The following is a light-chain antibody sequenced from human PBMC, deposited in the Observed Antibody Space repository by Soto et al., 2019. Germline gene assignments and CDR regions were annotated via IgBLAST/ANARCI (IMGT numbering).Light chain of an antibody. CDR3: CSYAGSYTSRV. J-gene: IGLJ2*01. CDR1: SSDVGGYNY. V-gene: IGLV2-11*01. Sequence: QAVVTQPRSVSGSPGQSVTISCTGTSSDVGGYNYVSWYQQHPGKAPKLMIYDVSKRPSGVPDRFSGSKSGNTASLTISGLQAEDEADYYCCSYAGSYTSRVFGGGTKVTVL. CDR2: DVS.